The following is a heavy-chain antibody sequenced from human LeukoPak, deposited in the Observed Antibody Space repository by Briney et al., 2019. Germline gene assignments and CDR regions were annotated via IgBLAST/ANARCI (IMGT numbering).Heavy chain of an antibody. D-gene: IGHD2-8*02. J-gene: IGHJ4*02. Sequence: PGGSLRLSCAASGFTFSSYGMHWVRQAPGKGLEWVAVIWHDGSNKYYADSVKGRFTISRDNSKNTLYLQMNSLRAEDTAVYYCARDRRGYCTGGYDYWGQGTLVTVSS. CDR2: IWHDGSNK. CDR3: ARDRRGYCTGGYDY. V-gene: IGHV3-33*01. CDR1: GFTFSSYG.